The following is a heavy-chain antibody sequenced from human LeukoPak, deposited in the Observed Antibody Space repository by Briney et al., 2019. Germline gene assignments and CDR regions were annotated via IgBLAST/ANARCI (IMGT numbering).Heavy chain of an antibody. Sequence: GASVKVSCKVSGYTLTELSMHWVRQAPGEGLEWMGGFDPEDGETIYAQKFQSRVTMTEDTSTDTAYMELSSLSSDDTAVYYCARAYYESSAYRHAVYFDYWGQGTLVTVSS. CDR1: GYTLTELS. J-gene: IGHJ4*02. CDR3: ARAYYESSAYRHAVYFDY. CDR2: FDPEDGET. D-gene: IGHD3-22*01. V-gene: IGHV1-24*01.